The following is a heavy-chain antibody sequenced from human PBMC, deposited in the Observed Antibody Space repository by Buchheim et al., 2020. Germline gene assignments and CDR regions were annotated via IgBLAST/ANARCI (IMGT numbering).Heavy chain of an antibody. Sequence: QVQLVQSGAEVKKPGASVKVSCKASGYTFTSYYMHWVRQAPGQGLEGMGIINPSGGSTSYAQKFQGRVTMNRDKSTSTVFMELSSLRAEDTAVYYCARVRRGLFMIVGRNDAFDIWGQGT. CDR1: GYTFTSYY. V-gene: IGHV1-46*01. CDR2: INPSGGST. J-gene: IGHJ3*02. CDR3: ARVRRGLFMIVGRNDAFDI. D-gene: IGHD3-22*01.